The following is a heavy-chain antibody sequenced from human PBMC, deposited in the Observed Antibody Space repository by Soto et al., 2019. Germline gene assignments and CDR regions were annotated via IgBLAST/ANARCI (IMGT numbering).Heavy chain of an antibody. CDR2: IIPIFGTA. CDR1: GGTFSSYA. J-gene: IGHJ6*02. D-gene: IGHD2-2*01. Sequence: QVQLVQSGAEVKKPGSSVKVSCKASGGTFSSYAISWVRQAPGQGLEWMGGIIPIFGTANYAQKFQGRVTITADESTSTAYMELSSLRSEDTAVYYCASGGYCISTSCPPDYYGMDVWSQGTTVTVSS. V-gene: IGHV1-69*12. CDR3: ASGGYCISTSCPPDYYGMDV.